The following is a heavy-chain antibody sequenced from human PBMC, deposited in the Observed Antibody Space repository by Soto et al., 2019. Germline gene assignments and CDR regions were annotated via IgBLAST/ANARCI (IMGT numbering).Heavy chain of an antibody. Sequence: QVQLQQWGAGLLKPSETLSLTCAVYGGSFSGYYWSWIRQPPGKGLEWIGEINYSGSTNYNPSLKSRVTISVDTSKNQFSLKLSSVTAADTAVYYCARVSGDPYWDYYGMDVWGQGTTVTVSS. CDR1: GGSFSGYY. V-gene: IGHV4-34*01. CDR3: ARVSGDPYWDYYGMDV. CDR2: INYSGST. J-gene: IGHJ6*02. D-gene: IGHD4-17*01.